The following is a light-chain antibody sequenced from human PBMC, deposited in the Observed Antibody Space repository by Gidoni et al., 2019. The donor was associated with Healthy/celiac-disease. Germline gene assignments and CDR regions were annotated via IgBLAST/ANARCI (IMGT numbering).Light chain of an antibody. V-gene: IGKV3-15*01. CDR1: QSVRSN. J-gene: IGKJ2*01. CDR3: QQYNNWPRT. CDR2: GAS. Sequence: ELVMPKSPAPLSVSPGERATLSCRASQSVRSNLAWYQQKPGQAPRLLIYGASTRATGIPARFSGSGSGTEFTLTISSLQSEDFAVYYCQQYNNWPRTFXQXTKLEIK.